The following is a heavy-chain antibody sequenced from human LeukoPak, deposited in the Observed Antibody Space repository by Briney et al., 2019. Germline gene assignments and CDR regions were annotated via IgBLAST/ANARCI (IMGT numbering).Heavy chain of an antibody. CDR1: GLMFSTHG. CDR2: IWYDGSKE. CDR3: ARARNNYDSSGYSALDY. Sequence: PGGSLRLSCAASSGLMFSTHGMHLVRKAPGKGQDWAAVIWYDGSKEYYADSVKGRFTISRDNSKNTLYLQMNSLRAEDTAVYYCARARNNYDSSGYSALDYWGEGTLVTVSS. V-gene: IGHV3-33*01. D-gene: IGHD3-22*01. J-gene: IGHJ4*02.